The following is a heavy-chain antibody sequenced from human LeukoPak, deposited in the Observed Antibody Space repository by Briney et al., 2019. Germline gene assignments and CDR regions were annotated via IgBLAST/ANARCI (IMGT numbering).Heavy chain of an antibody. J-gene: IGHJ4*02. CDR3: AKDLGY. CDR2: IRYDGSNK. CDR1: GFTFSSYG. V-gene: IGHV3-30*02. Sequence: GGSLRLSCAASGFTFSSYGMHWVRQAPGKGLEWVAFIRYDGSNKYYADSVKGRYTISRDNSKNTLYLQMNSLRAEDTAVYYCAKDLGYWGQGTLVTVSS.